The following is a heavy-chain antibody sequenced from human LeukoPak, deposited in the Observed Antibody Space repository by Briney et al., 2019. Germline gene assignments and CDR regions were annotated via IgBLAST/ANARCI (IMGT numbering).Heavy chain of an antibody. D-gene: IGHD4-17*01. J-gene: IGHJ6*02. CDR2: ISSGTTYI. Sequence: GGSLRLSCATSGFTFSSYSMNWIRQAPGKGLEWVSSISSGTTYIYYADSLKGRFTISRDNAKSSLYLQMNSLRAEDTAVYYCARASDYGDYFSGMDVWAKGPRSPSP. CDR3: ARASDYGDYFSGMDV. V-gene: IGHV3-21*01. CDR1: GFTFSSYS.